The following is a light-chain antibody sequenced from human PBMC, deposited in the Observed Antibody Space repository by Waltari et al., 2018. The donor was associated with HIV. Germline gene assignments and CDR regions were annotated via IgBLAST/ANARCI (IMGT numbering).Light chain of an antibody. V-gene: IGLV2-11*01. CDR3: CSYAGSYTWV. Sequence: QSALTQPRSVSGSPGQSVTISCTGTSSDVGGYKYVSWYQQHPAKAPKLMIYDVTKRPSGVPDRFSGAKSVNTASLTISGLEAEDEADYYCCSYAGSYTWVFGGGTKLTVL. CDR2: DVT. CDR1: SSDVGGYKY. J-gene: IGLJ3*02.